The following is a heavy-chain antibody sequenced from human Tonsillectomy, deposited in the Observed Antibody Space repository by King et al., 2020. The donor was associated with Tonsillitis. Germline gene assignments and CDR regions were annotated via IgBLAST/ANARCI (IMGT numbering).Heavy chain of an antibody. CDR3: ASYFGYSYGSYYFDY. V-gene: IGHV3-11*01. CDR2: ISNSGRTI. D-gene: IGHD5-18*01. J-gene: IGHJ4*02. CDR1: GFTFNDYY. Sequence: HVQLVESGGGLVKPGGPLRLSCAASGFTFNDYYMSWFRQAPGKGLEGGSYISNSGRTIYYAHSVKGRFTISSDNAKNSVYLQMNSLRAEDTAVYYCASYFGYSYGSYYFDYWGQGTLVTVSS.